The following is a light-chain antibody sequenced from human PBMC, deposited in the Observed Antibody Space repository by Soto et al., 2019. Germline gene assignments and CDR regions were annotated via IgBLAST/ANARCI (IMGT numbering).Light chain of an antibody. Sequence: EIVLTQSPGTLSLSPGERATLSCRASQSVAKNYLAWYQQKPRQAPRLLIYGPSSRATGTSDRFSGSGSGTDFTLTISRLEPEDFAVYYCHQYASSPQTFGQGTKVEIK. CDR1: QSVAKNY. CDR2: GPS. J-gene: IGKJ1*01. V-gene: IGKV3-20*01. CDR3: HQYASSPQT.